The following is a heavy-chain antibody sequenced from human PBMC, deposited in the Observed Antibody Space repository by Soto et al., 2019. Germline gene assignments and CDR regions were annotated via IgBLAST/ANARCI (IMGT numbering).Heavy chain of an antibody. V-gene: IGHV5-51*01. J-gene: IGHJ4*02. CDR1: GYRFTSYW. CDR3: ARGLTYYNDSSGYD. CDR2: IYPGDSHT. D-gene: IGHD3-22*01. Sequence: PGESLKISCKASGYRFTSYWIGWVRQMPGKGLEWMGIIYPGDSHTKYSPSFQGQVTISVDKSISTAYLQWSSLKASDTAMYYCARGLTYYNDSSGYDWGQGTLVTVPQ.